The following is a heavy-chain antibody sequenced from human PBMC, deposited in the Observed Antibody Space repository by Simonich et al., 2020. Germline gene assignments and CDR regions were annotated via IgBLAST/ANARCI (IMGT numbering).Heavy chain of an antibody. D-gene: IGHD6-19*01. CDR1: GFTFSSYS. V-gene: IGHV3-21*01. CDR3: ARWIAVAGTGAYGMDV. Sequence: EVQLVESGGGLVKPGGSLRLSCAASGFTFSSYSMNWVRQAPGKGLEGVSSISSSSSYIYYADSVKGRCTISRDNAKNSLYLQMNSLRAEDTAVYYCARWIAVAGTGAYGMDVWGQGTTVTVSS. J-gene: IGHJ6*02. CDR2: ISSSSSYI.